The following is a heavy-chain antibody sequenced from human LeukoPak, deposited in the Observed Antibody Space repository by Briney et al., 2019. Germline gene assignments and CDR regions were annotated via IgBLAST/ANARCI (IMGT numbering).Heavy chain of an antibody. D-gene: IGHD3-22*01. CDR3: ASGQGGGGYYYDSSGRGWDYFDY. V-gene: IGHV1-2*02. Sequence: ASVKVSCKASGGTFSSYAISWVRQAPGQGLEWMGWINPNSGGTNYAQKFQGRVTMTRDTSISTAYMELSRLRSDDTAVYYCASGQGGGGYYYDSSGRGWDYFDYWGQGTLVTVSS. CDR2: INPNSGGT. J-gene: IGHJ4*02. CDR1: GGTFSSYA.